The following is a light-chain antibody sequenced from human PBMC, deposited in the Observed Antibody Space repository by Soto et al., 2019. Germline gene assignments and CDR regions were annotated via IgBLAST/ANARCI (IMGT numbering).Light chain of an antibody. CDR1: SSDIGAFNY. CDR2: GVT. J-gene: IGLJ1*01. V-gene: IGLV2-14*01. Sequence: QSVLTQPASVSGSPGQSITISCTGASSDIGAFNYVAWYQQHPGKAPKLIIHGVTNRPSGVSSRFSGSKSDYTASLTISGLQAEDEADYYCSSSTTAFGYVFGNGTKLTV. CDR3: SSSTTAFGYV.